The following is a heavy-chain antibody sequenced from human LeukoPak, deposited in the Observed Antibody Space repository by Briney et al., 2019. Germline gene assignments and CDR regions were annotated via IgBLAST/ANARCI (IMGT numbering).Heavy chain of an antibody. CDR2: IHPGNSET. CDR1: EYSFSSYW. V-gene: IGHV5-51*01. D-gene: IGHD6-13*01. Sequence: GESLKISCKGSEYSFSSYWIAWVRQMPGKGLEWMGIIHPGNSETTYNPSFQGQVTISADKSINTAYLQWNSLKASDTAMYYCVRRLSSIAAAAANDYWGQGTLVTVSS. J-gene: IGHJ4*02. CDR3: VRRLSSIAAAAANDY.